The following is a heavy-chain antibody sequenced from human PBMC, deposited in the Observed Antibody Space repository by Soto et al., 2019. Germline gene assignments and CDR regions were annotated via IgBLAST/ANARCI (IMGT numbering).Heavy chain of an antibody. CDR3: AMNYNDFWSGLDY. CDR2: ISASGGGT. Sequence: GGSLRLSCAASGFTFSSYWMSWVRQAPGKGLEWVSAISASGGGTYYVDSVKGRFTISRDNSKNTLYLQMDSLRAEDTAVYYCAMNYNDFWSGLDYWGQGTLVTVSS. CDR1: GFTFSSYW. D-gene: IGHD3-3*01. J-gene: IGHJ4*02. V-gene: IGHV3-23*01.